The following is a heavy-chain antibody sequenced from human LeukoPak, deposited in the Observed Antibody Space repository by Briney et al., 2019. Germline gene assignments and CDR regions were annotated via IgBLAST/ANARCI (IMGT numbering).Heavy chain of an antibody. V-gene: IGHV3-74*01. CDR2: INSDGSHT. D-gene: IGHD3-10*01. CDR3: AGFGELFC. Sequence: GGSLRLSCAASGFTFSTYWMHWVRQTPGEGPVWVSNINSDGSHTNYADSVKGRFTISRDNAKNTLYLQMNSLRAEDSAVYYCAGFGELFCWGQGTLVTVSS. J-gene: IGHJ4*02. CDR1: GFTFSTYW.